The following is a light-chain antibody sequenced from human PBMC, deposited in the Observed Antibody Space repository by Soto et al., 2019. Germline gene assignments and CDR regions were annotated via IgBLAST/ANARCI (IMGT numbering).Light chain of an antibody. CDR3: QQYSSWLLS. Sequence: EIVLTQSPATLSLSPGERATLSCRASQTVTNLAWYQHKPGQAPRLLIYHASTRATGIPARFSGSGSGTDFTLSISSLEPEDFAVYYCQQYSSWLLSFGGGTKVEIK. V-gene: IGKV3-11*01. CDR1: QTVTN. CDR2: HAS. J-gene: IGKJ4*01.